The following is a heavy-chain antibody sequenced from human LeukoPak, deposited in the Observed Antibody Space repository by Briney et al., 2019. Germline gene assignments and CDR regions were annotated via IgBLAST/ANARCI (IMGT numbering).Heavy chain of an antibody. J-gene: IGHJ3*02. Sequence: GESLKISCKGSGYSFTSYWIGWVRQMPGKGLEWMGIIYPGDSDTRYSPSFQGQVTISADKSISTAYLQWSSLKASDTAMYYCARNLRGYSYGYSAFDIWGQGTMVTVSS. CDR3: ARNLRGYSYGYSAFDI. D-gene: IGHD5-18*01. CDR1: GYSFTSYW. CDR2: IYPGDSDT. V-gene: IGHV5-51*01.